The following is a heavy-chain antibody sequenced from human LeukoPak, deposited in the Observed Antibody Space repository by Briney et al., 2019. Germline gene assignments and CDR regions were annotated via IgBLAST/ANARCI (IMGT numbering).Heavy chain of an antibody. D-gene: IGHD6-13*01. CDR1: SYSISSGYY. Sequence: SETLSLTCTVSSYSISSGYYWSWIRQPPGKGLEWIGYIYYSGSTNYNPSLKSRVTISVDTSKNQFSLKLSSVTAADTAVYYCARGKRQLVQYFDYWGQGTLVTVSS. CDR3: ARGKRQLVQYFDY. V-gene: IGHV4-59*01. J-gene: IGHJ4*02. CDR2: IYYSGST.